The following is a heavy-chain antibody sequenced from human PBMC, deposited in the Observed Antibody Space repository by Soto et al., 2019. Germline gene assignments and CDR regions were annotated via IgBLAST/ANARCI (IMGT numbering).Heavy chain of an antibody. Sequence: GGSLRLSCAASGFTFSSYAMTWVRQAPGKGLEWVSTISGSGGTIYYADSVKGRFTISRDNSKNTVHLQMNSLRAEDTAVYYCARDRPANWNLQSPGDNWFDSWAQGALVTVSS. J-gene: IGHJ5*01. CDR1: GFTFSSYA. V-gene: IGHV3-23*01. D-gene: IGHD1-1*01. CDR2: ISGSGGTI. CDR3: ARDRPANWNLQSPGDNWFDS.